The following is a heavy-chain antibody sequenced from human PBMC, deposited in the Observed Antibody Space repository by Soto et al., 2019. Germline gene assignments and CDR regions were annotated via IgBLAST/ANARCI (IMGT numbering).Heavy chain of an antibody. J-gene: IGHJ4*02. CDR3: VRSSGVPTPDFAY. V-gene: IGHV3-30-3*01. D-gene: IGHD3-10*01. CDR1: GFTFNIYA. CDR2: ISHDGTSR. Sequence: QVRLVESGGGVVQPGRSLRLSCAASGFTFNIYAMHWVRQAPGKGLAWVAVISHDGTSRYYADSVKGRVTISRDNSKSMVFVRMNSLGVEDTAVYYCVRSSGVPTPDFAYWGQGTLVTVSS.